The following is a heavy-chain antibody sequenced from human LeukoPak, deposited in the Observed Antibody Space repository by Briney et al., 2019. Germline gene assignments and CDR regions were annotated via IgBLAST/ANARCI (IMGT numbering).Heavy chain of an antibody. D-gene: IGHD3-22*01. J-gene: IGHJ4*02. CDR1: GGTFSSYA. Sequence: ASVKVSCKASGGTFSSYAISWVRQAPGQGLEWMGGIIPIFGTANYAQKFQGRVTITADESTSTAYMELSSLRSEDTAVYYCARVSSYYDSSGRYYFDYWGQGTLVTVSS. CDR2: IIPIFGTA. CDR3: ARVSSYYDSSGRYYFDY. V-gene: IGHV1-69*13.